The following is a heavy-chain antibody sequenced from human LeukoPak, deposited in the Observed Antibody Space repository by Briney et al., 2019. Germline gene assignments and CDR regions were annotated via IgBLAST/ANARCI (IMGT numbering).Heavy chain of an antibody. CDR1: GYAFTGYY. D-gene: IGHD2-21*02. J-gene: IGHJ4*02. Sequence: GASVKVSCKASGYAFTGYYMQWVRQAPGKGGERMGRINPNSGGTNYAQNFQGRVTMTRDTSISTAYMELSSLRSDDTAVYYCARKIDCGGDCWVFDYWGQGTLVTVSS. V-gene: IGHV1-2*06. CDR2: INPNSGGT. CDR3: ARKIDCGGDCWVFDY.